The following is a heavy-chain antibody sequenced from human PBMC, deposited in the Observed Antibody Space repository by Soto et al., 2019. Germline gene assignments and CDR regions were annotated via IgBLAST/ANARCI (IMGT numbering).Heavy chain of an antibody. CDR3: AKDYSSSWIRGFDY. J-gene: IGHJ4*02. Sequence: PGGSLRLSCAASGFTFSSYAMSWVRQAPGKGLEWVSAISVSGGSTYYADSVKGRFTISRDNSKNTLYLQMNSLRAEDTAVYYCAKDYSSSWIRGFDYWGQGTLVTVSS. CDR2: ISVSGGST. CDR1: GFTFSSYA. V-gene: IGHV3-23*01. D-gene: IGHD6-13*01.